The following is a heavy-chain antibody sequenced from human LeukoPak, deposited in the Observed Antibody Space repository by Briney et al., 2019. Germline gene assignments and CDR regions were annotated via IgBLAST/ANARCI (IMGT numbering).Heavy chain of an antibody. CDR2: IDHSGST. CDR3: ATKTSLTYYYNRREVFGLDV. CDR1: VGPFSGYY. V-gene: IGHV4-34*01. J-gene: IGHJ6*02. Sequence: SETLSLTWAVHVGPFSGYYWSWVRQPPGKGLEWIAEIDHSGSTNYNPSLKSRVTISVDTSNSQFSLKLNSVTAADTAVYYCATKTSLTYYYNRREVFGLDVWGQGTTVTVSS. D-gene: IGHD3-22*01.